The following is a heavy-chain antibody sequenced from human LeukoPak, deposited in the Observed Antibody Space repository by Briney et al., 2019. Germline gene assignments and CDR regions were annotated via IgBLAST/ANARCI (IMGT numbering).Heavy chain of an antibody. J-gene: IGHJ2*01. Sequence: PGGSLRLSCAASGFSFENYAMHWVRPVPGKGLEWVSDISWNGNTIDYVDSVKGRFTISRDNAKNSLYLQMNSLRAEDTAVYYCARSPRHDYGGSWYFDLWGRGTLVTVSS. CDR3: ARSPRHDYGGSWYFDL. V-gene: IGHV3-9*01. CDR2: ISWNGNTI. D-gene: IGHD4-23*01. CDR1: GFSFENYA.